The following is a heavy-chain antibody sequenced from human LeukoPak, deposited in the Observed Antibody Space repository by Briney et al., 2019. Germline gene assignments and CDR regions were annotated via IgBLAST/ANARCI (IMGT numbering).Heavy chain of an antibody. CDR1: GGSFSGYY. Sequence: SETLSLTCAVYGGSFSGYYWSWIRQPPGKGLEWIGEINRSGSTNYNPSLKSRVTISVDTSKNQFSLKLSSVTAADTAVYYCARDPSTMVRGVLDYWGQGTLVTASS. CDR3: ARDPSTMVRGVLDY. J-gene: IGHJ4*02. CDR2: INRSGST. V-gene: IGHV4-34*01. D-gene: IGHD3-10*01.